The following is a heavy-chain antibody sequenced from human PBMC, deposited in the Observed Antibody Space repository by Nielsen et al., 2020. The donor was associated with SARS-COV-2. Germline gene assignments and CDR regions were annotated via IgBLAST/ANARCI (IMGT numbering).Heavy chain of an antibody. CDR2: INPNSGGT. CDR3: ARDALIMPTTMRF. J-gene: IGHJ4*02. V-gene: IGHV1-2*06. D-gene: IGHD3-22*01. Sequence: ASVKVSCKASGYTFTGYYMHWVRQAPGQGLEWMGRINPNSGGTNYAQKFQGRVTMTRDTSISTAYMELRTLRSDDTAVYYCARDALIMPTTMRFWGQGTPVTVSS. CDR1: GYTFTGYY.